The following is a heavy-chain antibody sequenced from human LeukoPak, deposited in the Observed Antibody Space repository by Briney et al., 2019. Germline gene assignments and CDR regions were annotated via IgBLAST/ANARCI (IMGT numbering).Heavy chain of an antibody. V-gene: IGHV6-1*01. CDR3: ARDPDSSNEWGPFDS. J-gene: IGHJ5*01. CDR1: GDSVSRNGPS. Sequence: SQTLSLTCAVSGDSVSRNGPSWNWIRQSPSGGLEWLGRTYYRSKWSSDYAVSVKSRITINPDTSKNDFSLQLDSVTPEDTAVYYCARDPDSSNEWGPFDSWGQETLVTVSS. CDR2: TYYRSKWSS. D-gene: IGHD1-1*01.